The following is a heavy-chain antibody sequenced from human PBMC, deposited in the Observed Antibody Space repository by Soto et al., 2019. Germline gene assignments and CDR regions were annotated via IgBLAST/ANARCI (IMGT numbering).Heavy chain of an antibody. CDR1: GFTFSTSA. V-gene: IGHV3-23*01. D-gene: IGHD3-22*01. J-gene: IGHJ4*02. Sequence: GGSLRLSCAASGFTFSTSAMIWVRQAPGKGLEWVSVITGSGGSTYYADSVKGRFTISRHISKNTLFLQMNSLRAEDTAVYYCAKLPGYYDSSGYYNYWGQGTLVTVSS. CDR3: AKLPGYYDSSGYYNY. CDR2: ITGSGGST.